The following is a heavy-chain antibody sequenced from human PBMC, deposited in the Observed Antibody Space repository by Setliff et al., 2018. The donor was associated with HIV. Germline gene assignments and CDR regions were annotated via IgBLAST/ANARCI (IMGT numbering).Heavy chain of an antibody. D-gene: IGHD1-1*01. J-gene: IGHJ4*02. CDR1: GYSFTKYV. CDR3: VSPMFYDGTVV. CDR2: ISVGNGDS. Sequence: ASVKVSCKASGYSFTKYVIHWVRQAPGQRPEWMGRISVGNGDSKYSRASQDRVSITKDTSAHTAYMELTRLRSEDTAVYYCVSPMFYDGTVVWGQGTLVTVSS. V-gene: IGHV1-3*03.